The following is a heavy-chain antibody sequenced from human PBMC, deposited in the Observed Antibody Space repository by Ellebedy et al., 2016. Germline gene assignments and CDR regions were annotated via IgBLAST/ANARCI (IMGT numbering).Heavy chain of an antibody. CDR2: MNPNSGNT. Sequence: ASVKVSCKASGYTFTSYGISWVRQAPGQGLEWMGWMNPNSGNTGYTQKFQGRVTMTRNTSISTAYMELSSLRSEDTAVYYCARANMVRGVMRVRWFDPWGQGTLVTVSS. D-gene: IGHD3-10*01. CDR3: ARANMVRGVMRVRWFDP. J-gene: IGHJ5*02. CDR1: GYTFTSYG. V-gene: IGHV1-8*02.